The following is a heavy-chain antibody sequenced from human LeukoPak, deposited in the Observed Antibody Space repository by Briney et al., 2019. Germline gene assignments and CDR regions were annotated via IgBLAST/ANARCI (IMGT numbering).Heavy chain of an antibody. V-gene: IGHV3-30*03. CDR1: GFTFSSYG. J-gene: IGHJ4*02. CDR2: ISYDGSNK. Sequence: GGSLRLSCAASGFTFSSYGMHWVRQAPGKGLEWVAVISYDGSNKYYADSVKGRFTISRDNAKNSLYLQMNSLRAEDTAVYYCARTPEGYSYGLYYFDYWGQGTLVTVSS. D-gene: IGHD5-18*01. CDR3: ARTPEGYSYGLYYFDY.